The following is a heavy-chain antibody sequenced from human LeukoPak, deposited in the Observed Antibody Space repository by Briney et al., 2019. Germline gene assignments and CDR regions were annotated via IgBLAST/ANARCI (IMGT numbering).Heavy chain of an antibody. CDR3: ARGRSRATISWYIDL. D-gene: IGHD2-2*02. Sequence: GGSLRLSCAASGFTFSSHDMHWVRQVTGKGLEWVSAIGPAGDTYYPTSVKGRFTVSRENAKNSLYLQMNSLRAGDTAVYYCARGRSRATISWYIDLWGRGTLVTASS. CDR2: IGPAGDT. J-gene: IGHJ2*01. CDR1: GFTFSSHD. V-gene: IGHV3-13*01.